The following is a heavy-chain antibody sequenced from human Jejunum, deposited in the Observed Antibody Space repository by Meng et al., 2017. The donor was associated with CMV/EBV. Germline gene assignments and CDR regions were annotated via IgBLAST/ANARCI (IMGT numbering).Heavy chain of an antibody. CDR1: GFTFSSYS. CDR2: ISSSSDYI. CDR3: ARDGHSGSGRYFDF. V-gene: IGHV3-21*01. D-gene: IGHD6-13*01. Sequence: EVQLVXSXXXXXKPXGXXXLSXADSGFTFSSYSINWVRQAPGKGLEWVSSISSSSDYIFYADSVKGRFTISRDNAKNSLFLQMNSLRAEDTAVYYCARDGHSGSGRYFDFWGQGTLVTVSS. J-gene: IGHJ4*02.